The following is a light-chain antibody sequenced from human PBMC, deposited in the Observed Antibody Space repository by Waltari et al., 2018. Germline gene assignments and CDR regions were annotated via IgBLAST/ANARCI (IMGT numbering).Light chain of an antibody. CDR1: QSVSNY. V-gene: IGKV3-11*01. CDR2: DAP. J-gene: IGKJ1*01. Sequence: EIVLTQSPVPLTLSPGARAALSCLASQSVSNYLAWYQQKPVQAPRLLIYDAPNSATGVPARFSGSGSGIDFTLTISSLEPEDFAVYYCQQRTTWTFGQGTKVEI. CDR3: QQRTTWT.